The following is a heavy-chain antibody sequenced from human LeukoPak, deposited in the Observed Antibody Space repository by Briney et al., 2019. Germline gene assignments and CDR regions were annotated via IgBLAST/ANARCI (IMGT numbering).Heavy chain of an antibody. CDR3: ARGNYHAFDI. CDR2: INRDGSST. D-gene: IGHD3-22*01. Sequence: GGSLRLSCAASGFTFSNYWMHWVRQAPGKGLVWVSRINRDGSSTRYADSVKGRFTISRDNAKNTLYLQMNSLRAEDTAVYYCARGNYHAFDIWGQGTMVTVSS. CDR1: GFTFSNYW. J-gene: IGHJ3*02. V-gene: IGHV3-74*01.